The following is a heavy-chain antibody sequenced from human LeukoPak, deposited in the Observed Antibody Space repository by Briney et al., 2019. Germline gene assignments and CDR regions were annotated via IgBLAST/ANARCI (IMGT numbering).Heavy chain of an antibody. J-gene: IGHJ6*03. Sequence: GGSLRLSCAASGFTFSSYWMSWVRQAPGKGLEWVANIKQDGSEKYYVDSVKGRFTISRDIAKNSLYLQMNSLRAEDTAVYYCARVVFLTGYYVYNYYYYMDVWGKGTTVTISS. CDR2: IKQDGSEK. V-gene: IGHV3-7*01. CDR1: GFTFSSYW. D-gene: IGHD3-9*01. CDR3: ARVVFLTGYYVYNYYYYMDV.